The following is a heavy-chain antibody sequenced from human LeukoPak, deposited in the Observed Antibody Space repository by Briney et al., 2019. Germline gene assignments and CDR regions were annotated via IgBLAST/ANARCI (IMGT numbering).Heavy chain of an antibody. CDR1: GFTFSSYS. CDR3: ARDRSRGIAVAGTGDCFDY. Sequence: PGGSLRLSCAASGFTFSSYSMNWVRQAPGKGLEWVSSISSSSSYIYYADSVKGRFTISRDNAKNSLYLQMNSLRAEDTAVYYCARDRSRGIAVAGTGDCFDYWGQGTLVTVSS. D-gene: IGHD6-19*01. J-gene: IGHJ4*02. CDR2: ISSSSSYI. V-gene: IGHV3-21*01.